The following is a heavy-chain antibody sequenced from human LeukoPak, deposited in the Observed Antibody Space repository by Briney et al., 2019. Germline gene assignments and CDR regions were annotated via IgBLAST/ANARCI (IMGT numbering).Heavy chain of an antibody. D-gene: IGHD3-10*01. CDR1: GGSISSYY. V-gene: IGHV4-59*01. Sequence: SETLSLTCTVSGGSISSYYWSWIRQPPGKGLEWIGYIYYSGSTNYNPSLKSRVTISVDTSKNQFSLKLSSATAADTAVYYCARVSKTMVRGVHNWFDPWGQGTLVTVSS. J-gene: IGHJ5*02. CDR3: ARVSKTMVRGVHNWFDP. CDR2: IYYSGST.